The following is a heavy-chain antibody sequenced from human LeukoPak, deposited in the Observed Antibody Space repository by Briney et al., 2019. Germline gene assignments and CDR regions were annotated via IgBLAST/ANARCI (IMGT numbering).Heavy chain of an antibody. D-gene: IGHD6-19*01. V-gene: IGHV3-21*01. CDR2: ISSSSSNI. J-gene: IGHJ4*02. CDR1: GFTFSSYS. CDR3: VGSSGWWGFDY. Sequence: WGSLRLSCAASGFTFSSYSMNWVRQAPGKGLEWVSSISSSSSNIYYADSVKGRFTISRDNPKNSLYLQMNSLRAEDTAVYYCVGSSGWWGFDYWGQGTLVTVSS.